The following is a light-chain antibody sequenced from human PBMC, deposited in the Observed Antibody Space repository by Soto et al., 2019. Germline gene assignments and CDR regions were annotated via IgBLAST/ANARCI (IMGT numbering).Light chain of an antibody. CDR1: SSDVGGYDF. CDR3: CSYAGTYTFWV. V-gene: IGLV2-11*01. CDR2: DVN. J-gene: IGLJ3*02. Sequence: QSVLTQPRSVSGSPGQSVTISCTGTSSDVGGYDFVSWYQQHPGKAPKLIIYDVNERPSGVPDRFFGSKSGNTASLTISGLKTDDEGDYYCCSYAGTYTFWVFGGGTKLTVL.